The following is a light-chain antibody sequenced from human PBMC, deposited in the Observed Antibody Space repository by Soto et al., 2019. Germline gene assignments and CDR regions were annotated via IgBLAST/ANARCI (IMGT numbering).Light chain of an antibody. CDR2: DVS. CDR3: CSYAGSYTWV. J-gene: IGLJ3*02. Sequence: QSALTQPRSVSGSPGQSVTISCTGTSSDVGGYNYVSWYQQHPGKAPKVMIYDVSKRPSGGPDRFSGSKSGNTASLTISRLQAEDEADYYCCSYAGSYTWVFGGGPKLTVL. V-gene: IGLV2-11*01. CDR1: SSDVGGYNY.